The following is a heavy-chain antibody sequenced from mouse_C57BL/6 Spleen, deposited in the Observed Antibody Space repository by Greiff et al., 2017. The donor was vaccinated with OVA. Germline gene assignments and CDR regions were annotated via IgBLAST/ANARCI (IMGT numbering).Heavy chain of an antibody. CDR3: ARRGDYECFDY. Sequence: VQLQESGAELARPGASVKLSCKASGYTFTSYGISWVKQRTGQGLEWIGEIYPRSGNTYYNEKFKGKATLTADKSSSTAYMELRSLTSEDSAVYFCARRGDYECFDYWGQGTTRTVSS. CDR2: IYPRSGNT. J-gene: IGHJ2*01. CDR1: GYTFTSYG. V-gene: IGHV1-81*01. D-gene: IGHD2-4*01.